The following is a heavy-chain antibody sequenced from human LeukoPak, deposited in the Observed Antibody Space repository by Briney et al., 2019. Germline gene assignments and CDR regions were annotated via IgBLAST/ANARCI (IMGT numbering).Heavy chain of an antibody. V-gene: IGHV1-69*13. CDR2: IIPIFGTA. CDR1: GGTFSSYA. J-gene: IGHJ4*02. D-gene: IGHD3-22*01. CDR3: ARWWSSWYRRGYYDSSGYSAFDY. Sequence: GASVKVSCKASGGTFSSYAISWVRQAPGQGLEWMGGIIPIFGTANYAQKFQGRVTITADESTSTAYMELSSLRSEDTAVYYCARWWSSWYRRGYYDSSGYSAFDYWGQGTLVTVSS.